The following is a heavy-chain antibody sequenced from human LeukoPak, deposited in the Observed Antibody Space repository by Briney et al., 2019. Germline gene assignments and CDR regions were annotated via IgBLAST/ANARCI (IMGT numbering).Heavy chain of an antibody. CDR2: INHSGST. J-gene: IGHJ4*02. CDR1: GGSFSGYY. Sequence: SETLSLTCAVYGGSFSGYYWSWIRQPPGKGRDWIGEINHSGSTNYNPSLKSRVTISVDTSKNQFSLKLSSVTAADTAVYYCARGGYYYGSGSYYTDYWGQGTLVTVSS. CDR3: ARGGYYYGSGSYYTDY. D-gene: IGHD3-10*01. V-gene: IGHV4-34*01.